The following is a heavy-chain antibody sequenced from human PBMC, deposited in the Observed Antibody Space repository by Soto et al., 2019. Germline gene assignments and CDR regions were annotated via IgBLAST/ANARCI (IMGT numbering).Heavy chain of an antibody. D-gene: IGHD1-1*01. CDR1: GFTFSSYA. Sequence: QVQLVESGGGVVQPGRSLRLSCAASGFTFSSYAMHWVRQAPGKGLEWVAVISYDGSNKYYADSVKGRFTISGDNSKNTLYLQMNSLRAEDTAVYYCARDGKYYYYGMDVWGQGTTVTVSS. J-gene: IGHJ6*02. CDR2: ISYDGSNK. CDR3: ARDGKYYYYGMDV. V-gene: IGHV3-30-3*01.